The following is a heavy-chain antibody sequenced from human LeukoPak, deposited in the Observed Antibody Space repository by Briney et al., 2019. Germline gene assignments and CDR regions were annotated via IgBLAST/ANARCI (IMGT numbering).Heavy chain of an antibody. V-gene: IGHV3-23*01. CDR1: GFTFSSYA. Sequence: PGGSLRISCAASGFTFSSYAMSWVRQAPGKGLEWVSAISGSGGSTYYADSVKGRFTISRDNSKNTLYLQMNSLRAEDTAVYYCAKIGGIVVVPVGIFDYWGQGTLVTVSS. CDR2: ISGSGGST. J-gene: IGHJ4*02. D-gene: IGHD2-2*01. CDR3: AKIGGIVVVPVGIFDY.